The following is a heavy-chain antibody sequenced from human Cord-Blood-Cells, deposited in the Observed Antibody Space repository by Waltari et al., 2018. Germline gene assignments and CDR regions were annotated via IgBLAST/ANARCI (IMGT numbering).Heavy chain of an antibody. CDR1: GGSISSSSYY. Sequence: QLQLQESGPGLVKPSETLSLTCTVSGGSISSSSYYWGWIRQPPGKGLEWIGSIYYSGSTYYNPALKSRVTISVDTSKNQFSLKLSSVTAADTAVYYCARLVVVVPAAIFDYWGQGTLVTVSS. V-gene: IGHV4-39*01. D-gene: IGHD2-2*01. CDR2: IYYSGST. J-gene: IGHJ4*02. CDR3: ARLVVVVPAAIFDY.